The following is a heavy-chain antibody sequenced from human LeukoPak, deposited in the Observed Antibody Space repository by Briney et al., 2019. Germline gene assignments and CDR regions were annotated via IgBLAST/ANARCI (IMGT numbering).Heavy chain of an antibody. CDR1: GYTFTSFY. CDR3: AREEIAVAGWGHYYYYGMDV. CDR2: INPSGGST. D-gene: IGHD6-19*01. V-gene: IGHV1-46*01. Sequence: ASVKVSCKASGYTFTSFYMHWVRQAPGQGLEWMGIINPSGGSTSYAQKFQGRVTMTRDTSTSTIYMELSSLRSEDTAVYYCAREEIAVAGWGHYYYYGMDVWGQGTTVTVSS. J-gene: IGHJ6*02.